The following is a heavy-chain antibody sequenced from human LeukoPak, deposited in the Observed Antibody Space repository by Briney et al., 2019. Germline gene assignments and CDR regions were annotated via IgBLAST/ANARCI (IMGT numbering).Heavy chain of an antibody. CDR1: GDSIRGGNYY. D-gene: IGHD4-11*01. J-gene: IGHJ4*02. CDR2: IYYSGGT. Sequence: PSETLSLTCIVSGDSIRGGNYYWTWIRQHPGKGLEWIGYIYYSGGTRFNRSLRSRVSMSLDTSKNQFSLRLTSVTVADTAVYYCARPYNNYYFDYWGQGILVTVSS. CDR3: ARPYNNYYFDY. V-gene: IGHV4-31*03.